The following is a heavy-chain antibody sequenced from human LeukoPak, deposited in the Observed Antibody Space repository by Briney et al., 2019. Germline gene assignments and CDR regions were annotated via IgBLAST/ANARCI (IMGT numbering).Heavy chain of an antibody. CDR3: TTDRHYDILTGYYQRDY. CDR1: GFTFSNAW. CDR2: IKSKTDGGTT. J-gene: IGHJ4*02. Sequence: PGGSLRLSSAASGFTFSNAWMSWVRQAPGKGLEWVGRIKSKTDGGTTDYAAPVKGRFTISRDDSKNTLYLQMNSLKTEDTAVYYCTTDRHYDILTGYYQRDYWGQGTLVTVSS. D-gene: IGHD3-9*01. V-gene: IGHV3-15*01.